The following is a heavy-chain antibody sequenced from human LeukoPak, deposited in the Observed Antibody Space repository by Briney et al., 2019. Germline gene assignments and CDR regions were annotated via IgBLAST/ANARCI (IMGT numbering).Heavy chain of an antibody. CDR1: GGSISSSNW. Sequence: MASETLSLTCAVSGGSISSSNWWSWVRQPPGKGLEWIGEIYHSGSTNYNPSLKSRVTISVDKSKNQFSLKLSSVTAADTAVYYCARDVRYCSSTSCYSLYSYWGQGTLVTVSS. D-gene: IGHD2-2*01. CDR2: IYHSGST. V-gene: IGHV4-4*02. J-gene: IGHJ4*02. CDR3: ARDVRYCSSTSCYSLYSY.